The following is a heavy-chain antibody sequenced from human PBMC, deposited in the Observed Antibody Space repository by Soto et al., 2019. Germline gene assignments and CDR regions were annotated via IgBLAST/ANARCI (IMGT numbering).Heavy chain of an antibody. V-gene: IGHV3-23*01. D-gene: IGHD5-12*01. CDR3: AKSLNSATAS. J-gene: IGHJ5*02. CDR1: GFTFSSYD. CDR2: ITGSGGGT. Sequence: EVQVLESGGGLVQPGGSLRLSCVASGFTFSSYDMRWVRQAPGKGLEWVSGITGSGGGTYYADSVKGRFTISRDNSRITLYLQMNSLRAEDTAIYYCAKSLNSATASWGQGTLVTVSS.